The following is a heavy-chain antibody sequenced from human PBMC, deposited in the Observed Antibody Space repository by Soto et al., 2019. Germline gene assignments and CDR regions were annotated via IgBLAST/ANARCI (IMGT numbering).Heavy chain of an antibody. CDR2: IWYDGSNK. Sequence: QVQLVESGGSVVQPGTSLRLSCAASGFSFSSYDIHWVRQAPGKGLEWVAVIWYDGSNKYYADSVKGRFIISRDNSKNTLYLQMNSLRADDTAVYYCARGYSSSRDLGYWGQGTLVTVSS. V-gene: IGHV3-33*01. CDR3: ARGYSSSRDLGY. D-gene: IGHD6-13*01. J-gene: IGHJ4*02. CDR1: GFSFSSYD.